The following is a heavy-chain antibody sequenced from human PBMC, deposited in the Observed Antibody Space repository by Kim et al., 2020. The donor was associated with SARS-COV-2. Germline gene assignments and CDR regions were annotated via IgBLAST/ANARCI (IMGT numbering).Heavy chain of an antibody. D-gene: IGHD3-22*01. Sequence: ADCVKGRFTISRDNSKNTLYLQMNSLGAEDTAVYYWGKDLRYYGSSCFDYWGQGTLLTVSS. J-gene: IGHJ4*02. CDR3: GKDLRYYGSSCFDY. V-gene: IGHV3-30*02.